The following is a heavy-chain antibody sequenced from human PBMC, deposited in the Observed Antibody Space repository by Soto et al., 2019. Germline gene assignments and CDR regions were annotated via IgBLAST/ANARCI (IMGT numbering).Heavy chain of an antibody. D-gene: IGHD6-13*01. CDR2: ISSSSSTI. CDR1: GFTFSSYS. J-gene: IGHJ5*02. V-gene: IGHV3-48*01. CDR3: ARHPERIAQIGWFDP. Sequence: PGGSLRLSCASSGFTFSSYSMNLVRQATGKGLEWVSYISSSSSTIYYADSVKGRFTISRDNAKNSLYLQMNSLRAEDTAVYYCARHPERIAQIGWFDPWGQGTLVTVSS.